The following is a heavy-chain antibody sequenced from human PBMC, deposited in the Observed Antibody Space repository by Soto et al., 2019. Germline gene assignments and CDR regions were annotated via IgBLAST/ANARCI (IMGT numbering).Heavy chain of an antibody. CDR2: IIPIFGTA. J-gene: IGHJ5*02. CDR1: GGTFSSYA. Sequence: GASVKVSCKASGGTFSSYAISWVRQAPGQGLEWMGGIIPIFGTANYAQKFQGRVTITADESTSTAYMELSSLGSEDTAVYYCARHVVVVVAATPSWFDPWGQGTLVTVSS. D-gene: IGHD2-15*01. CDR3: ARHVVVVVAATPSWFDP. V-gene: IGHV1-69*13.